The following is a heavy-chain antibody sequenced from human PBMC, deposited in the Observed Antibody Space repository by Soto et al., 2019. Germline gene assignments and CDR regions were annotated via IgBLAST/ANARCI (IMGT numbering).Heavy chain of an antibody. CDR1: GGSFSGYY. Sequence: QVQLQQWGAGLLKPSETLSLTCAVYGGSFSGYYWSWIRQPPGKGLEWIGEINHSGSTNYNPSLKSRVTISVDTSKNQFSLKLSSVTAADTAVYYCARGEPREAARPPYFDYWGQGTLVTVSS. D-gene: IGHD6-6*01. V-gene: IGHV4-34*01. CDR3: ARGEPREAARPPYFDY. J-gene: IGHJ4*02. CDR2: INHSGST.